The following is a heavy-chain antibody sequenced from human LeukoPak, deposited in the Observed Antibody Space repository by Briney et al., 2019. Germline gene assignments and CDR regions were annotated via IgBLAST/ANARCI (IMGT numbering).Heavy chain of an antibody. J-gene: IGHJ4*02. CDR2: INSDGSSP. CDR3: ARETSGSFPY. V-gene: IGHV3-74*01. Sequence: GSLRLSCTASGLTFSSYWMQWVRQAPGKGLVWVSRINSDGSSPSYADSVKGRFTIARDNSKNTLYPQICHLRAVDTAVYYCARETSGSFPYWGQGTLVTVSS. D-gene: IGHD2-15*01. CDR1: GLTFSSYW.